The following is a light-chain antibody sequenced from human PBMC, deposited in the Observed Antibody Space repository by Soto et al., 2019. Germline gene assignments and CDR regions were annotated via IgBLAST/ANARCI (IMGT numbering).Light chain of an antibody. V-gene: IGKV3-20*01. CDR3: QQYGRSPPKT. J-gene: IGKJ1*01. CDR1: QSVSSSY. CDR2: GAS. Sequence: EIVLTQSPGTLSLSPGERAPLSCRASQSVSSSYLAWYQQKPGQPPRLLIYGASSRATGIPDRFSGTGSGTDFTLTISRLESEDFAVYYCQQYGRSPPKTFGQGTKVDIK.